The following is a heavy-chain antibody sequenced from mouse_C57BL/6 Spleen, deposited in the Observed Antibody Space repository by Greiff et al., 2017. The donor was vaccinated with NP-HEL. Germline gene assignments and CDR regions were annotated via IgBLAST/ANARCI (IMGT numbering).Heavy chain of an antibody. CDR2: ILPGSGST. Sequence: VQLQESGAELMKPGASVKLSCKATGYTFTGYWIEWVKQRPGHGLEWIGEILPGSGSTNYNEKSKGKATFTADTSSNTAYMQLSSLTTEDSAIYYCARPLYYYGSSYWYFDVWGTGTTVTVSS. CDR1: GYTFTGYW. J-gene: IGHJ1*03. D-gene: IGHD1-1*01. V-gene: IGHV1-9*01. CDR3: ARPLYYYGSSYWYFDV.